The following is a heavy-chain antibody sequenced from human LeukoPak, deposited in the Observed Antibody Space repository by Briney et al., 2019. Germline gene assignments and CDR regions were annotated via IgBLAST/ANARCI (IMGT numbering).Heavy chain of an antibody. J-gene: IGHJ6*02. CDR3: ARGGPRDASLYYYYGMDV. Sequence: ASVKVSGKASGYTFTGYDMHWVRQAPGQGREWMGWINPNSGGTNYAQKFQGRDTMTRDTPISTAYMELSRLRSDDTAVYYCARGGPRDASLYYYYGMDVWGQGTTVTVSS. V-gene: IGHV1-2*02. D-gene: IGHD3-10*01. CDR2: INPNSGGT. CDR1: GYTFTGYD.